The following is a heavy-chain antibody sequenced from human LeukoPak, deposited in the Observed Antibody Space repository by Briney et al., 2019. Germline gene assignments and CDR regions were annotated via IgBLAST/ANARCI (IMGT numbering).Heavy chain of an antibody. J-gene: IGHJ4*02. CDR3: AKRVEYSSSSGGYFDY. CDR2: ISGSGGST. D-gene: IGHD6-6*01. V-gene: IGHV3-23*01. Sequence: GGSLRLSCAASGFTFSSYAMSWVRQAPGEGLEWVSAISGSGGSTYYADSVKGRFTISRDKSKDTLYLQMNSLRVEDTAIYYCAKRVEYSSSSGGYFDYWGQGTLVTVSS. CDR1: GFTFSSYA.